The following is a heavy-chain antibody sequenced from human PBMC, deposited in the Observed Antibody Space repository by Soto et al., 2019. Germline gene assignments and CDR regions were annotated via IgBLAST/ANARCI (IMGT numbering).Heavy chain of an antibody. Sequence: TLSLTCAVSGYSISSGYYWGWIRQPPGKGLEWIGSIYHSGSTYYNPSLKSRVTISVDTSKNQFSLKLSSVTAADTAVYYCARGGDFWSGYYGGFDYWGQGTLVTVSS. J-gene: IGHJ4*02. CDR2: IYHSGST. CDR3: ARGGDFWSGYYGGFDY. V-gene: IGHV4-38-2*01. CDR1: GYSISSGYY. D-gene: IGHD3-3*01.